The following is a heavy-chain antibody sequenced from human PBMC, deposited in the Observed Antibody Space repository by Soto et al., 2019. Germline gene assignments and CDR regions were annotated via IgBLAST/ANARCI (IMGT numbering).Heavy chain of an antibody. Sequence: LRLSCAASGFTFSGSAMHWVRQASGKGLEWVGRIRSKANSYATAYAASVKGRFTISRDDSKNTAYLQMNSLKTEDTAVYYCTRPDYSSGWYEGTTGAFDIWGQGTMVTVSS. V-gene: IGHV3-73*01. CDR2: IRSKANSYAT. CDR1: GFTFSGSA. J-gene: IGHJ3*02. CDR3: TRPDYSSGWYEGTTGAFDI. D-gene: IGHD6-19*01.